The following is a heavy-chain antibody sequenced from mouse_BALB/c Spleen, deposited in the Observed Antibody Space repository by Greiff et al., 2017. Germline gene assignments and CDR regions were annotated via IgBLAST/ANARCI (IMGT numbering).Heavy chain of an antibody. CDR1: GYTFTDYA. D-gene: IGHD2-12*01. J-gene: IGHJ2*01. Sequence: EVQLQQSGAELVRPGVSVKISCKGSGYTFTDYAMHWVKQRPEQGLEWIGRIDTANGNTKYDPKFQGKATITADTSSNTAYLQLSSLTSEDTAVYYCARLRPHFDYWGQGTTLTVSS. CDR2: IDTANGNT. V-gene: IGHV14-1*02. CDR3: ARLRPHFDY.